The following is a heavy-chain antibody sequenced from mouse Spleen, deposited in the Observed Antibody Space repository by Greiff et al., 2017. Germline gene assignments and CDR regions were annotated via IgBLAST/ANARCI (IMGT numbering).Heavy chain of an antibody. J-gene: IGHJ4*01. CDR3: ARGPRMDY. V-gene: IGHV1-42*01. Sequence: VQLQQSGPELVKPGASVKISCKASGYSFTGYYMNWVKQSPEKSLEWIGEINPSTGGTTYNQKFKAKATLTVDKSSSTAYMQLKSLTSEDSAVYYCARGPRMDYWGQGTSVTVSS. CDR1: GYSFTGYY. CDR2: INPSTGGT.